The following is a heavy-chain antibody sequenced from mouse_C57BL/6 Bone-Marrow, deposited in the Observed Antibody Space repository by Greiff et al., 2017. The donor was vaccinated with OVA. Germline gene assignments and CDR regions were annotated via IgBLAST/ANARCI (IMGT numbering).Heavy chain of an antibody. Sequence: VQLQQSGAELVRPGASVKLSCTASGFNIKDYYMHWVKQRPEQGLEWIGRIDPEDGDTEYAPKFQGKATMTADTSSNTAYLQLSSLTSEDTAVYYCTTEGNRAWFAYWGQGTLVTVSA. D-gene: IGHD2-1*01. CDR3: TTEGNRAWFAY. CDR1: GFNIKDYY. J-gene: IGHJ3*01. CDR2: IDPEDGDT. V-gene: IGHV14-1*01.